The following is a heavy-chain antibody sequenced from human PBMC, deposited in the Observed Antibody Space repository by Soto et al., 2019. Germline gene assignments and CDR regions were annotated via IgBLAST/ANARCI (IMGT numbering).Heavy chain of an antibody. V-gene: IGHV1-18*01. D-gene: IGHD3-3*01. Sequence: ASVKVACKASCYTFTSYGISWVRQAPGQGLEWMGWISAYNGNTNYAQKLQGRVTMTTDTSTSTAYMELRSLRSDDTAVYYCARDFWSGYDYYYYGMDVWGQGTTVTVSS. CDR2: ISAYNGNT. CDR3: ARDFWSGYDYYYYGMDV. CDR1: CYTFTSYG. J-gene: IGHJ6*02.